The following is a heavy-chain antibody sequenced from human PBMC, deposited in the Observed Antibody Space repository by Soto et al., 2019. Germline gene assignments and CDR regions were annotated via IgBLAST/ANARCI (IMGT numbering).Heavy chain of an antibody. CDR2: IYWHDDK. Sequence: QITLKESGPTLVKPTQTLTLTCTFSGFSLSTTGVGVSWIRQPPGKALEWLELIYWHDDKRYSPSLKSRLTITKDTSKNQVVLTMTNMDPVDTATYYCAHRGGATVGLYYFDYWGQGALVTVSS. D-gene: IGHD3-16*01. V-gene: IGHV2-5*01. J-gene: IGHJ4*02. CDR3: AHRGGATVGLYYFDY. CDR1: GFSLSTTGVG.